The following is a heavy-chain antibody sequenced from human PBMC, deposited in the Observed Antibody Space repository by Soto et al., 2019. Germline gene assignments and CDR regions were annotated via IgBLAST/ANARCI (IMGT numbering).Heavy chain of an antibody. D-gene: IGHD3-10*01. CDR2: IYTSGST. Sequence: QVQLQESGPGLVKPSETLSLTCTVSGGSISSYYWSWIRQPAGKGLEWIGRIYTSGSTTYNPSLKRRVTMSVDTSKNQFSLKLSSVTAADTAVYYCARTVRGVIQYNWFDPWGQGTLVTVSS. J-gene: IGHJ5*02. CDR3: ARTVRGVIQYNWFDP. V-gene: IGHV4-4*07. CDR1: GGSISSYY.